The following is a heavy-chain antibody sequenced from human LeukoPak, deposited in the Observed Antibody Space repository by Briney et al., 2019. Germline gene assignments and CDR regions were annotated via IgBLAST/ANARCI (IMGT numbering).Heavy chain of an antibody. D-gene: IGHD2-2*01. J-gene: IGHJ5*02. V-gene: IGHV4-59*01. CDR3: ARRRGGEYGYCSSTSCYRYWFDP. CDR1: GGSFSGYY. CDR2: IYYSGST. Sequence: SETLSLTCAVYGGSFSGYYWSWIRQPPGKGLEWIGYIYYSGSTNYNPSLKSRVTISVDTSKNQFSLKLSSVTAADTAVYYCARRRGGEYGYCSSTSCYRYWFDPWGQGTLVTVSS.